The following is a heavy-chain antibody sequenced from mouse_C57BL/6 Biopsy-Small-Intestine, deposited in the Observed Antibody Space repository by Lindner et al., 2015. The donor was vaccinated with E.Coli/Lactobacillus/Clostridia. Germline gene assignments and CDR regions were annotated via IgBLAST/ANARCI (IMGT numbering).Heavy chain of an antibody. D-gene: IGHD4-1*01. CDR3: ARDRNWGVFDY. CDR2: ISPYNGDT. CDR1: GYTFTSYG. Sequence: SVKVSCKASGYTFTSYGISWVRQAPVQGLEWMGWISPYNGDTNYAQRLQGRVTMTTDTSATTAYMELSSLRSEDTAVYYCARDRNWGVFDYWGQGSLVTVSS. J-gene: IGHJ4*01. V-gene: IGHV1-74*01.